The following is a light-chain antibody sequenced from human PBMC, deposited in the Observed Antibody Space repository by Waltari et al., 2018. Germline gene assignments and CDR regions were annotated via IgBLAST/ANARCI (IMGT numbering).Light chain of an antibody. Sequence: YELTQTPSVSVSPGQTAKITCSGEALPKHYVYWYQKKPGQAPVLVILKDPERPAEVPERFSGSTSGTRVTLTISGAQAEDEADYYCQSVDSTGSYVVFGGGTKLTVL. CDR3: QSVDSTGSYVV. CDR1: ALPKHY. CDR2: KDP. V-gene: IGLV3-25*03. J-gene: IGLJ2*01.